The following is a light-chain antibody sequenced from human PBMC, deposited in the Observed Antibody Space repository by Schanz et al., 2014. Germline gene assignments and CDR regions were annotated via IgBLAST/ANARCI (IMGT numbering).Light chain of an antibody. CDR1: QSVSNY. J-gene: IGKJ1*01. V-gene: IGKV3-11*01. Sequence: DIVLTQSPATLSLSPGERATLSCRASQSVSNYLAWYQQRPGQAPRLLIYDASNRATGIPTRFSGSGSGTQFTLTISSLQSEDFAVYYCQQYNNWPPTWTFGQGTKVEIK. CDR2: DAS. CDR3: QQYNNWPPTWT.